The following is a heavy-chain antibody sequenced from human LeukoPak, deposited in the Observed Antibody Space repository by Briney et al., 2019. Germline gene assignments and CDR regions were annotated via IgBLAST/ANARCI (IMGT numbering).Heavy chain of an antibody. J-gene: IGHJ5*02. D-gene: IGHD5-24*01. V-gene: IGHV4-59*01. CDR2: VYYSGST. Sequence: SETLSLTCTVSGDSISDYYWSWIRQPLGKGLEWIGEVYYSGSTHYNPFLKSRVTISIDTSKNEFPLRLTSVTAADTAVYYCARELDGNGGWFDPWGQGTLVTVSS. CDR1: GDSISDYY. CDR3: ARELDGNGGWFDP.